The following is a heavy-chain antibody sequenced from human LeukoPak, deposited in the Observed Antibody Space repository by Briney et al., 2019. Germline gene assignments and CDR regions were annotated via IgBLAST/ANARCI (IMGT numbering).Heavy chain of an antibody. CDR3: ARAARYTGPWFDP. D-gene: IGHD3-16*02. CDR1: GYTFTGYY. CDR2: INPNSGGT. Sequence: ASVKVSCKASGYTFTGYYIHWVRQAPGQGLEWMGWINPNSGGTNYQGRVTMTRNTSISTAYMELSSLRSEDTAVYYCARAARYTGPWFDPWGQGTLVTVSS. J-gene: IGHJ5*02. V-gene: IGHV1-2*02.